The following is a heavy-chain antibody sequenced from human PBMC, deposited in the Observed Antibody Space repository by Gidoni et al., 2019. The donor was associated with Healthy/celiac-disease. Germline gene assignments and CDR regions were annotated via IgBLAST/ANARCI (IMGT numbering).Heavy chain of an antibody. CDR3: ARWGFEVPAARVDYYYYGMDV. D-gene: IGHD2-2*01. CDR2: IIPIFGTA. CDR1: GGPFSSSA. V-gene: IGHV1-69*01. J-gene: IGHJ6*02. Sequence: QVQLVQSGAEVKKPGSSVKVSCKASGGPFSSSAISWVRQAPGQGLEWMGGIIPIFGTANYAQKFQGRVTITADESTSTAYMELSSLRSEDTAVYYCARWGFEVPAARVDYYYYGMDVWGQGTTVTVSS.